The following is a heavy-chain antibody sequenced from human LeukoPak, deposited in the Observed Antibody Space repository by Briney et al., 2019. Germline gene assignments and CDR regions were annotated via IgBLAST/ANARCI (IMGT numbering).Heavy chain of an antibody. CDR2: IWYDGSNK. D-gene: IGHD3-9*01. J-gene: IGHJ6*02. CDR3: ARDLDDILTGYYYYYYGMDV. Sequence: PGRSLRLSCAASGFTFSSYGMHWVRQAPGKGLEWVAVIWYDGSNKYYADSVKGRFTISRDNSKNTLYLQMNSLRAEDTAVYYCARDLDDILTGYYYYYYGMDVWGQGTPVTVSS. CDR1: GFTFSSYG. V-gene: IGHV3-33*01.